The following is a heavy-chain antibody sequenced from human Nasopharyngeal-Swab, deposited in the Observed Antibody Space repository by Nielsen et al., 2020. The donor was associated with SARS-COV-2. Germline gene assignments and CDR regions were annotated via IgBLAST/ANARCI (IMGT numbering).Heavy chain of an antibody. V-gene: IGHV4-34*01. J-gene: IGHJ6*02. D-gene: IGHD5-24*01. Sequence: SETLSPTCPVPGWSSIGFYWNWIRQPPGKGLEWIGEINHNERTNYNPSLKSRVTMSVDTSTNQVSLKLNSLTATDTAVYYCARAGRVGDAYTGLDVWGQGTTVTVSS. CDR2: INHNERT. CDR1: GWSSIGFY. CDR3: ARAGRVGDAYTGLDV.